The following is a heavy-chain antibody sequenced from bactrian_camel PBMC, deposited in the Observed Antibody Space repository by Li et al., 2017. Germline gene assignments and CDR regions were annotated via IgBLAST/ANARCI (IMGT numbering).Heavy chain of an antibody. J-gene: IGHJ4*01. Sequence: HVQLVESGGGTVQAGQSLRLSCVASGYSDGCMGWFRQAPGKEREGVASINSGGRTKYADSVMGRFTVSKDNAKNTVSLQMNSLRSEDTAMYYCANSVWVPGNYWGQGTQVTVS. V-gene: IGHV3S53*01. CDR2: INSGGRT. CDR1: GYSDGC. CDR3: ANSVWVPGNY. D-gene: IGHD5*01.